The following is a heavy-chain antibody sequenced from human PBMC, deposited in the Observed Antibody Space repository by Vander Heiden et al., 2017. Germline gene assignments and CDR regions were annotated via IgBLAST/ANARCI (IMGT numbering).Heavy chain of an antibody. D-gene: IGHD3-22*01. J-gene: IGHJ4*02. V-gene: IGHV3-23*01. CDR2: ISGSGGST. CDR3: AKCSGYYPTFKDY. Sequence: EVQLLESGGGLVQPGGSLSLSCAASGFTFSSYAMSWVRQAPGKGLEWVSAISGSGGSTYYADSVKGRFTISRDNSKNTLYLQMNSLRAEDTAVYYCAKCSGYYPTFKDYWGQGTLVTVSS. CDR1: GFTFSSYA.